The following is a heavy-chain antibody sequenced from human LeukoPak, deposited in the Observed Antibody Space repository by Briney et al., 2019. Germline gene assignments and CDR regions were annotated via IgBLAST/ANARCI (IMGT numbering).Heavy chain of an antibody. CDR1: GFTFSSYG. CDR3: AKAMMGTSWSSEQY. D-gene: IGHD6-13*01. J-gene: IGHJ1*01. V-gene: IGHV3-30*02. CDR2: IRYDGSNK. Sequence: GGSLRLSCAASGFTFSSYGTHWVRQAPGKGLEWVAFIRYDGSNKYYADSVKGRFTISRDNSKNTLYLQMNSLRVEDTAVYYCAKAMMGTSWSSEQYWGQGTLVTVSS.